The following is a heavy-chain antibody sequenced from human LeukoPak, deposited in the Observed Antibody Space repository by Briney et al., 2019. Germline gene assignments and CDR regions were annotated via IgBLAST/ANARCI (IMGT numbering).Heavy chain of an antibody. V-gene: IGHV3-74*01. CDR2: ISSDGSNS. CDR3: AREANTAFDY. Sequence: GGSLRLSCAASGFTISNYWMHWVRHAPGKGLVWVSGISSDGSNSIYADSVKGRFTVSRDNGKKTVSLQINSLRPDDTAVYYCAREANTAFDYWGQGTLVTVSS. CDR1: GFTISNYW. J-gene: IGHJ4*02. D-gene: IGHD2/OR15-2a*01.